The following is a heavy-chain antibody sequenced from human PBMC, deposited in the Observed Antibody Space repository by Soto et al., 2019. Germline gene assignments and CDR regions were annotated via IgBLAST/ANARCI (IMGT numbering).Heavy chain of an antibody. Sequence: EVQLVESGGGLVQPGRSLRLSCAASGFTFDDYAMHWVRQAPGKGLEWVSGISWNSGSIGYADSVKGRFTISRDNAKNSLYLQRNILGAEETALYYCAKGGACYCGSWWGKCRFDPGGQGTLVTVSS. CDR1: GFTFDDYA. D-gene: IGHD3-10*01. J-gene: IGHJ5*02. CDR2: ISWNSGSI. CDR3: AKGGACYCGSWWGKCRFDP. V-gene: IGHV3-9*01.